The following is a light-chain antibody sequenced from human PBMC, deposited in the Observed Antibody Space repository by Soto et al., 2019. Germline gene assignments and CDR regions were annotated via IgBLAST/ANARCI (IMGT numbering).Light chain of an antibody. CDR2: AAS. V-gene: IGKV1-16*01. Sequence: DIQMTQSTSSLSASVGDRVTITCRASQGMSNYLAWFQQKPGKAPESLIYAASSLQSGVPSRFSGTGSGTDFTLTISSLQPEDFATYYCHQYKSNPRTFGQGTRLEIK. J-gene: IGKJ5*01. CDR1: QGMSNY. CDR3: HQYKSNPRT.